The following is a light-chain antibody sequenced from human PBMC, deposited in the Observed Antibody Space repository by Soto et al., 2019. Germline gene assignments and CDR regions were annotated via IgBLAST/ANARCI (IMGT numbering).Light chain of an antibody. CDR2: GAA. CDR3: QQRSNWPIT. CDR1: QSVFSS. Sequence: EIVMTQSPATLSVSPVERVTLSFRASQSVFSSLAWYQQKPGQAPRLLIYGAATRATGIPARFSGSGSGTEFTLTISSLQSEDFAVYYCQQRSNWPITFGQGTRLEIK. V-gene: IGKV3-15*01. J-gene: IGKJ5*01.